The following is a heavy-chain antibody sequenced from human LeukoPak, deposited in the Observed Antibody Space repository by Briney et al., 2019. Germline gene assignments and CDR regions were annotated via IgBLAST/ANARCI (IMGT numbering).Heavy chain of an antibody. J-gene: IGHJ5*02. CDR2: IIPIFGTA. Sequence: VASVKVSCKASGGTFSSYAISWVRQAPGQGLEWMGGIIPIFGTANYAQKFQGRVTITADESTSTAYMELSSLRSEDTAVYYCAREGGRGIAAAGTNWFDPWGQGTLVTVSS. V-gene: IGHV1-69*01. D-gene: IGHD6-13*01. CDR3: AREGGRGIAAAGTNWFDP. CDR1: GGTFSSYA.